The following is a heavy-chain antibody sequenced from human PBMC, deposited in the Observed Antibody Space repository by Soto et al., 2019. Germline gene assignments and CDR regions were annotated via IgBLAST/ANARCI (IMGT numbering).Heavy chain of an antibody. CDR3: AADATAWQQMVPSDY. D-gene: IGHD2-8*01. Sequence: QMQLEQSGPEVKKPGTSVKVSCQASGFTFTSSAFQWVRQARGQRLEWIGWIAVGSGYTTYAQRFQDRGTLTRDMSTATTYRELSRLTSEDTAIYYCAADATAWQQMVPSDYWGQGTLVTVSS. CDR2: IAVGSGYT. J-gene: IGHJ4*02. CDR1: GFTFTSSA. V-gene: IGHV1-58*01.